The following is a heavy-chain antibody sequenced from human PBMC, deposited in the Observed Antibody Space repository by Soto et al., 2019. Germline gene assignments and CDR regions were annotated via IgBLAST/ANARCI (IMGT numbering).Heavy chain of an antibody. CDR3: ARALVDPDAFDI. Sequence: VQLVQSGAEVKKPGSSVKVSCKASGGTFSSYTISWVRQAPGQGLEWMGRIIPILGIANYAQKFQGRVTITADKSTSTAYMELSSLRSEDTAVYYCARALVDPDAFDIWGQGTMVTVSS. CDR1: GGTFSSYT. V-gene: IGHV1-69*02. CDR2: IIPILGIA. D-gene: IGHD2-15*01. J-gene: IGHJ3*02.